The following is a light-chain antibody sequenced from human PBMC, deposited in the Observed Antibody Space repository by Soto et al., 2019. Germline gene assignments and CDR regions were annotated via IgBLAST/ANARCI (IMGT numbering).Light chain of an antibody. CDR2: AAS. V-gene: IGKV1-39*01. J-gene: IGKJ4*01. CDR1: QSISRY. Sequence: DIHLTLSPSSLSTSVGYIFTITCRASQSISRYLNWYQQKPLKAPKLLIYAASSLQSGVPSSFSGSGSGTDFSLTISSLKTEDFANYYCQQSYSTHMLTFGGGTKVDIK. CDR3: QQSYSTHMLT.